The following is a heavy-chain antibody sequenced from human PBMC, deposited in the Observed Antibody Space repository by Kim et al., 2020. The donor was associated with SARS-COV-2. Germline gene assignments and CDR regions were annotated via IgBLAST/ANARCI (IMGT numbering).Heavy chain of an antibody. D-gene: IGHD6-13*01. CDR1: GGSISSSSYY. V-gene: IGHV4-39*07. CDR2: IYYSGST. Sequence: SETLSLTCTVSGGSISSSSYYWGWIRQPPGKGLEWIGSIYYSGSTYYNPSLKSRVTISVDTSKNQFSLKLSSVTAADTAVYYCARYIAAADYLDYWGQGTLVTVSS. J-gene: IGHJ4*02. CDR3: ARYIAAADYLDY.